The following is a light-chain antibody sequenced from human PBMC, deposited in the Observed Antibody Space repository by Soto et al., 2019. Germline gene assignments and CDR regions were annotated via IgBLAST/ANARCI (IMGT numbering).Light chain of an antibody. J-gene: IGLJ1*01. CDR3: SSYTSSSTSCV. CDR2: DVS. Sequence: QSALTQPASVSGSPGQSITISCTGTSSDVGGYNYVSWYQQHPGKAPKLMIYDVSNRPSGVSNRFSGSKSGNTASLTISGLQAEDEADYYCSSYTSSSTSCVFGTGTKLPS. V-gene: IGLV2-14*01. CDR1: SSDVGGYNY.